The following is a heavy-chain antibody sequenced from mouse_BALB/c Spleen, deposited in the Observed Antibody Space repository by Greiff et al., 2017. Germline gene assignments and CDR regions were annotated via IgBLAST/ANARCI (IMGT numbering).Heavy chain of an antibody. J-gene: IGHJ2*01. D-gene: IGHD3-3*01. V-gene: IGHV1-77*01. Sequence: VQLQESGAELARPGASVKLSCKASGYTFTDYYINWVKQRTGQGLEWIGEIYPGSGNTYYNEKFKGKATLTADKSSSTAYMQLSSLTSEDSAVYYCARSGTGYWGQGTTLTVSS. CDR3: ARSGTGY. CDR1: GYTFTDYY. CDR2: IYPGSGNT.